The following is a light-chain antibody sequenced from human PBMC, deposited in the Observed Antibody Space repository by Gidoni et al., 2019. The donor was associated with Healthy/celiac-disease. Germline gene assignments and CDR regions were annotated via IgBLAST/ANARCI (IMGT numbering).Light chain of an antibody. CDR3: CSYAGSYVV. V-gene: IGLV2-11*01. CDR2: DVS. CDR1: SSDVGGDNN. J-gene: IGLJ2*01. Sequence: QSALTQPRSVSGSPGQSVTISCTGTSSDVGGDNNVTWYQQNPGKAPKLMIYDVSTRPSGVPDRCSGSKSGNTPSLTISGLQAENEADYYCCSYAGSYVVFGGGTKLTVL.